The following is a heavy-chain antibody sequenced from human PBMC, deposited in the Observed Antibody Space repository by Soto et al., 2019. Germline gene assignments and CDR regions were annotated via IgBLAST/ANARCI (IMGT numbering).Heavy chain of an antibody. CDR1: GFSLSTSGVG. CDR3: SYRGSYYDILTGYSPYYFDD. CDR2: IYWDDDK. D-gene: IGHD3-9*01. J-gene: IGHJ4*02. Sequence: SGPTLVNPTQTLTLTCTFSGFSLSTSGVGVGWIRQPPGKALEWLALIYWDDDKRYSPSLKSRLTITKDTSKNQVVLTMSDMGTLDTATYYCSYRGSYYDILTGYSPYYFDDWGQGTLVTVSS. V-gene: IGHV2-5*02.